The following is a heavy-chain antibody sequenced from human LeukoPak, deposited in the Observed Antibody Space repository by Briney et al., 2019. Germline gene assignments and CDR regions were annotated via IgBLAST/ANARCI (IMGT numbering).Heavy chain of an antibody. V-gene: IGHV3-7*01. CDR2: IKPDGSEK. J-gene: IGHJ4*02. Sequence: AESLRLSSAPSGFTFSSYWMSWVRQAPGRWLEWVANIKPDGSEKYYVDSVEGRLSISGDNAKNSLYLQMSRLRAEDTAVYYCARESLLYSGYSYGYTREDYWGQGTLVTVSS. CDR3: ARESLLYSGYSYGYTREDY. D-gene: IGHD5-18*01. CDR1: GFTFSSYW.